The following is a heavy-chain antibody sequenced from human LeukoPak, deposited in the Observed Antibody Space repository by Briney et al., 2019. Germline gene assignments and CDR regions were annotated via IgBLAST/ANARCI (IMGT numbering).Heavy chain of an antibody. CDR2: IHNSGIT. Sequence: SETLSLTCTVSGVSISSYYWSWIRQPPGKGLEWIGYIHNSGITNYNPSLKSRVTISVDASKNQFSLKLSSVTAADTAVYYCARDRYYYDSSGTRWFDPWGQGTLVTVSS. D-gene: IGHD3-22*01. CDR3: ARDRYYYDSSGTRWFDP. V-gene: IGHV4-59*01. CDR1: GVSISSYY. J-gene: IGHJ5*02.